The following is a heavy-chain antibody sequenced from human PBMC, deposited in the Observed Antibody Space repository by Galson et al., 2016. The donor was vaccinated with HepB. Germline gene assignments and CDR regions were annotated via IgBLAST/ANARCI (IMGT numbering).Heavy chain of an antibody. V-gene: IGHV1-69*13. D-gene: IGHD4-11*01. Sequence: SVKVSCKASRSTLNNYGLAWVRQALGQGLECLGGIIPIFGSTDYPQKFQGRVSITADVDTNTAYMELSTLRSEDTAVYYCATVQRSRGSLPMTTGPYDFWGQGTLVTVSS. CDR2: IIPIFGST. CDR1: RSTLNNYG. CDR3: ATVQRSRGSLPMTTGPYDF. J-gene: IGHJ4*02.